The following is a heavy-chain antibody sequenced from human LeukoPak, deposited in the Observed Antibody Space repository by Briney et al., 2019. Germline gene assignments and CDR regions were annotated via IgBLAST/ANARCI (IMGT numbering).Heavy chain of an antibody. D-gene: IGHD6-19*01. V-gene: IGHV4-34*01. J-gene: IGHJ4*02. CDR1: GVSFSGYY. CDR2: INHSGST. CDR3: ARGVIAVDFDY. Sequence: SETLSLTCAVYGVSFSGYYWSWIRQPPGKGLEWIGEINHSGSTNCNPSLKSRVTISVDTSKNQFSLKLSSVTAADTAVYYCARGVIAVDFDYWGQGTLVTVSS.